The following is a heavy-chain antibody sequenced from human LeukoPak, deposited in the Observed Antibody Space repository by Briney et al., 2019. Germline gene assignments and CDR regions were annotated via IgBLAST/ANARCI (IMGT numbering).Heavy chain of an antibody. CDR1: GFAFSRNW. V-gene: IGHV3-74*01. CDR3: ATDPDSGGWSTFDY. CDR2: INSDGSAT. Sequence: GGSLRLSCAASGFAFSRNWMHWVRQAPGKGLVWVSRINSDGSATHYADSVKGRFTISRDNAKNTLYLQMYCQRAEDTAVYYCATDPDSGGWSTFDYWGQGTLVTVSS. J-gene: IGHJ4*02. D-gene: IGHD6-19*01.